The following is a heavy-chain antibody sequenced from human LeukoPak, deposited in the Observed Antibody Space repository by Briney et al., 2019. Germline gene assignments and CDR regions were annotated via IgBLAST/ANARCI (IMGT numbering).Heavy chain of an antibody. J-gene: IGHJ4*02. CDR2: MSPKSGNT. CDR1: GYTFTSYD. V-gene: IGHV1-8*01. Sequence: ASVKVSCKASGYTFTSYDINWVRQATGQGLEWMGWMSPKSGNTGYAQKFQGRVTMTSNTAISTAYMELSSLRSEDTTVYYCVRTPPNWGADYWGQGTLVTVSS. D-gene: IGHD7-27*01. CDR3: VRTPPNWGADY.